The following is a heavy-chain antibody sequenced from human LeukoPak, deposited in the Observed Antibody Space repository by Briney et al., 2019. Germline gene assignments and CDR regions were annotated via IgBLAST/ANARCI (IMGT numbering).Heavy chain of an antibody. CDR3: AKDQQQGPGAHDY. D-gene: IGHD6-13*01. J-gene: IGHJ4*02. Sequence: GGSLRLSCAASAFSLKDYNMNWVRQAPGKGLEWVSAISGSGGSTYYADSVKGRFTISRDNSKNTLYLQMNSLRAEDTAVYYCAKDQQQGPGAHDYWGQGTLVTVSS. V-gene: IGHV3-23*01. CDR1: AFSLKDYN. CDR2: ISGSGGST.